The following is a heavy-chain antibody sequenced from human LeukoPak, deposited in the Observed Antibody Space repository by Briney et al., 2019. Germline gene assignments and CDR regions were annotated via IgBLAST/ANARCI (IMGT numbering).Heavy chain of an antibody. Sequence: GGSLRLSCAASGFTFSNYAMNWVRQAPGKGLEWVSGISGSGGSTYYADSVKGRFTISRDNSKNTLYLQMNSLRAEDTAVYYCARGVRRRPDAFDIWGQGTMVTVSS. CDR3: ARGVRRRPDAFDI. D-gene: IGHD6-25*01. CDR2: ISGSGGST. V-gene: IGHV3-23*01. J-gene: IGHJ3*02. CDR1: GFTFSNYA.